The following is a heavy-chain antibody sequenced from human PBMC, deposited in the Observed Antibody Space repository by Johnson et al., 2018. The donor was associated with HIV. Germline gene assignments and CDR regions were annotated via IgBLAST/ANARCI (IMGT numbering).Heavy chain of an antibody. CDR2: ISYDGTYE. CDR3: ARGSRYTYDNDDVHLLHAFDI. V-gene: IGHV3-30*03. J-gene: IGHJ3*02. Sequence: QVQLVESGGGVVQPGTSLRLSCAASGFTFSTYGMHWVRQAPGKGLEWVAVISYDGTYEFYADSVKGRFTISRDNSKSTLYLQMSSLRVEDTAVYYCARGSRYTYDNDDVHLLHAFDIWGQGTMVTVSS. D-gene: IGHD3-16*01. CDR1: GFTFSTYG.